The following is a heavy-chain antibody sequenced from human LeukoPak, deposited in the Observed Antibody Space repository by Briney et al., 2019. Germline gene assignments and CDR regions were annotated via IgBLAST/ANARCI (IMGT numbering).Heavy chain of an antibody. J-gene: IGHJ4*02. CDR1: GFTFSSYD. Sequence: PGGSLRLSCAASGFTFSSYDMHWVRHATGKGLEWVSAIGTAGDTYYPGSVKGRFTISRENAKNSLYLQMNSLRAGDTAVYYCARGTKLLWFGELHTGFDYWGQGTLVTVSS. CDR3: ARGTKLLWFGELHTGFDY. V-gene: IGHV3-13*01. CDR2: IGTAGDT. D-gene: IGHD3-10*01.